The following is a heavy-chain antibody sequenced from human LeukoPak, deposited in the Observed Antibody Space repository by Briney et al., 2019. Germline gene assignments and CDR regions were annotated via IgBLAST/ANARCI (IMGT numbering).Heavy chain of an antibody. CDR2: IYYSGST. J-gene: IGHJ6*03. D-gene: IGHD2/OR15-2a*01. CDR3: ARLTPTTLSLYYYYMDV. Sequence: SETLSLTCTVSGGSISSYYWSWIRQPPGKGLEWIGYIYYSGSTNYNPSLKSRVTISVDTSKNQFSLKLTSVTAADTAVYYCARLTPTTLSLYYYYMDVWGKGTTVTVSS. V-gene: IGHV4-59*12. CDR1: GGSISSYY.